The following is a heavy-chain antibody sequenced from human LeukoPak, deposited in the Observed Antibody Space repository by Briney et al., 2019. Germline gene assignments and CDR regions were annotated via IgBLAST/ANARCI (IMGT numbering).Heavy chain of an antibody. CDR2: INPSGGST. Sequence: GASVKVSCKASGYTFTSYYMHWVRQAPGQGLEWMGIINPSGGSTSYAQKFQGRVTMTRGTSTSTVYMELNSLRAEDTAVYYCARSDYGGNSGETETYYFDYWGQGTLVTVSS. CDR3: ARSDYGGNSGETETYYFDY. J-gene: IGHJ4*02. CDR1: GYTFTSYY. V-gene: IGHV1-46*01. D-gene: IGHD4-23*01.